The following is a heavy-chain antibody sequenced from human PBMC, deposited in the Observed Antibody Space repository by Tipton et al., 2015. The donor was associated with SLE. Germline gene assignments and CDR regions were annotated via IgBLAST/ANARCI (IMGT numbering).Heavy chain of an antibody. CDR2: IFYSGTT. Sequence: LRLSCPVSGVSISSYYWSWIRQPPGKGLEWIAFIFYSGTTSYNPSLKSRVTISGDTSKNQLSLKLSSVTAADTAVYYCARHYAFTFDYWGQGTLVTVSS. J-gene: IGHJ4*02. D-gene: IGHD2-2*01. CDR1: GVSISSYY. CDR3: ARHYAFTFDY. V-gene: IGHV4-59*08.